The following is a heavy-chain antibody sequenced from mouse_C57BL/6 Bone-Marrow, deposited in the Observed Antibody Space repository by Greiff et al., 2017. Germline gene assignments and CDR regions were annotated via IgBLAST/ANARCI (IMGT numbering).Heavy chain of an antibody. J-gene: IGHJ1*03. V-gene: IGHV3-8*01. D-gene: IGHD3-2*02. CDR2: ISYSGST. CDR1: GYSITSDY. Sequence: EVNVVESGPGLAKPSQTLSLTCSVTGYSITSDYWNWIRKFPGNKLEYMGYISYSGSTYYNPSLKSRISITRDTSKNQYYLQLNSVTTEDTATYYCARLRQLRLGWYFDVWGTGTTVTVSS. CDR3: ARLRQLRLGWYFDV.